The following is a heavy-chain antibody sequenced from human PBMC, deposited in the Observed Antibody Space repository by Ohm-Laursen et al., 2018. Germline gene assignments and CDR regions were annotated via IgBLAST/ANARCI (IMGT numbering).Heavy chain of an antibody. CDR3: ARDRLLTNWFDP. CDR2: IYSGGST. CDR1: GFTFSDYY. J-gene: IGHJ5*02. Sequence: GSLRLSCAASGFTFSDYYMSWIRQAPGKGLEWVSVIYSGGSTYYADSVKGRFTISRDNSKNTLYLQMNSLRAEDTAVYYCARDRLLTNWFDPWGQGTLVTVSS. D-gene: IGHD3-10*01. V-gene: IGHV3-66*01.